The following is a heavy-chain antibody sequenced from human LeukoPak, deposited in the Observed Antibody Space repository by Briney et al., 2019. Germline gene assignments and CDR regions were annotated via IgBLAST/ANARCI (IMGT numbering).Heavy chain of an antibody. V-gene: IGHV3-23*01. J-gene: IGHJ4*02. CDR3: AKAPVGTSSPFDY. Sequence: GGSLRLSCAASGFTFSSYAMSWVRQAPGKGLEWVSVISASEGTTYYADSVKGRFTISGDNSKNTLYLQMVSLRAEDTAVYYCAKAPVGTSSPFDYWGQGTLVTVSS. CDR2: ISASEGTT. CDR1: GFTFSSYA. D-gene: IGHD1-26*01.